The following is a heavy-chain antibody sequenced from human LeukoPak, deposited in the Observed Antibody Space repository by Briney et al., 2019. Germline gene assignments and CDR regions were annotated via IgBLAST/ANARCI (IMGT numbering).Heavy chain of an antibody. CDR3: ARRNGDLRAFDL. V-gene: IGHV4-39*01. D-gene: IGHD4-17*01. CDR1: GGSISRSSHY. J-gene: IGHJ3*01. CDR2: IYYSGST. Sequence: SETLSLTCTVSGGSISRSSHYWGWIRQPPGKGLEWIGSIYYSGSTYYNPSLKSRVTISVDTSKNQFSLELTSVTAADTAVYYCARRNGDLRAFDLWGQGTVVTVSS.